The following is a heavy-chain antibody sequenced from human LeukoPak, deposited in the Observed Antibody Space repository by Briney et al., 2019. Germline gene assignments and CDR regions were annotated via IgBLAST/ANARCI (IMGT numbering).Heavy chain of an antibody. Sequence: SETLSLTCTVSGGSISSYYWSWIRQPAGKGLEWIGRIYTSGSTNYNPSLKSRVTMSVDTSKNQFSLKLSSVTAADTAVYYCARDLPGGYSGYASNYYYGMDVWGQGTTVTVSS. V-gene: IGHV4-4*07. D-gene: IGHD5-12*01. CDR3: ARDLPGGYSGYASNYYYGMDV. J-gene: IGHJ6*02. CDR1: GGSISSYY. CDR2: IYTSGST.